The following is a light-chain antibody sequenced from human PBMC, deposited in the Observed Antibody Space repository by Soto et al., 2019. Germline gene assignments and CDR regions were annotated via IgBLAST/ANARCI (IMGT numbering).Light chain of an antibody. CDR1: QSISRS. CDR3: QQRSNWPPT. Sequence: EILMTQSPATVSVSPGARATLSCRASQSISRSLAWYQQKPGQAPRLLIYDASNRATGIPARFSGSGSGTDFTITISSLEPEDFAVYDCQQRSNWPPTFGQGTRLEIK. V-gene: IGKV3-11*01. CDR2: DAS. J-gene: IGKJ5*01.